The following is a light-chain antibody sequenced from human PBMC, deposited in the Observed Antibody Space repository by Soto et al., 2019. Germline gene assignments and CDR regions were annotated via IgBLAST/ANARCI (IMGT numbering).Light chain of an antibody. V-gene: IGKV3-15*01. CDR2: SAS. CDR1: QRVGIN. Sequence: EIVVTHGRRIITVYPGETATLSCRASQRVGINLAWYQQKPGQAHRLLIYSASTRASGIPDRFSGSGSGTEFTLTISSLQSEDFAFFYCHQHDGYSRPFGQPSKV. CDR3: HQHDGYSRP. J-gene: IGKJ1*01.